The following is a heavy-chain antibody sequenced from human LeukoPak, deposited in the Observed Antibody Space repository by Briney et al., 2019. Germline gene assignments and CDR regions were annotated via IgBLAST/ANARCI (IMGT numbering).Heavy chain of an antibody. V-gene: IGHV3-23*01. CDR2: VSVTGGST. CDR1: GFTFNTYA. Sequence: PGGSLRLSCAASGFTFNTYAMSWVRQAPGKGLEWVSAVSVTGGSTYYADSVKGRFTISRDNSKNTLYLQMDSLRAEDTAVYYCARDLNRRVFTDYWGQGTLVTVSS. J-gene: IGHJ4*02. CDR3: ARDLNRRVFTDY.